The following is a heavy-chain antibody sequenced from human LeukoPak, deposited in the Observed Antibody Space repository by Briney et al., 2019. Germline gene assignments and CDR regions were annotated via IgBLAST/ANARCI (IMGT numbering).Heavy chain of an antibody. CDR1: GFTFNNYA. CDR2: IHKTGDYT. Sequence: GGSLRLSCAASGFTFNNYALSWVRQAPGKGLEWVSAIHKTGDYTYYTDSVKGRFTISRDNSKNTLYLQMNSLRAEDTAVYYCARGGITMVRGPDYWGQGTLVTVSS. D-gene: IGHD3-10*01. V-gene: IGHV3-23*01. J-gene: IGHJ4*02. CDR3: ARGGITMVRGPDY.